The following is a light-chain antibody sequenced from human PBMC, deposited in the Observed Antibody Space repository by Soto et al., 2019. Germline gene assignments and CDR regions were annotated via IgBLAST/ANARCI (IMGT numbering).Light chain of an antibody. CDR2: AAS. J-gene: IGKJ1*01. CDR1: QTIMTY. Sequence: DIQMTQSPSSLSASVGDEVTITCRASQTIMTYLNWYQLKPGKPPRLLIYAASSLQSGLPTRFSGSGSGTYFTLTISSLQPEDFANYSFQQSYNSPQTFGRGTKVEIK. CDR3: QQSYNSPQT. V-gene: IGKV1-39*01.